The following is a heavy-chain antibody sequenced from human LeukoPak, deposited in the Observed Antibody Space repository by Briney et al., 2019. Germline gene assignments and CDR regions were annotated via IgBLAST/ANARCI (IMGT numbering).Heavy chain of an antibody. D-gene: IGHD4-17*01. V-gene: IGHV3-30*18. CDR2: ISYDGSNK. J-gene: IGHJ4*02. Sequence: PGGSLRLSCAASGFTFSSYGMHWVRQAPGKGLEWVAVISYDGSNKYYADSVKGRFTISRDNSKNTLYLQMNSLRAEDTAVYFCAKELTTERTPGVDSWGQGTLVTVSS. CDR3: AKELTTERTPGVDS. CDR1: GFTFSSYG.